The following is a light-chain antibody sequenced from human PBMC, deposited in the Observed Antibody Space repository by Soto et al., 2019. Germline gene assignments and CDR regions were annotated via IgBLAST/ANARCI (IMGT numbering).Light chain of an antibody. CDR2: DVS. CDR3: QQFNNWPFT. V-gene: IGKV3-15*01. Sequence: IVTTQSPATLSVSPGERATLSCRAGQGVTTNFAWYQQKPGQSPRLLIYDVSIRATGVPARFSGTGSETDFTLTISGLQPEDSAVYFCQQFNNWPFTFGQGTRLEIK. J-gene: IGKJ5*01. CDR1: QGVTTN.